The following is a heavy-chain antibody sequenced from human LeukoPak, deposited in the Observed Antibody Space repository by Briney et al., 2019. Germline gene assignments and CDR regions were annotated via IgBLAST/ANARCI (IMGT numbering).Heavy chain of an antibody. CDR2: ISAYNGNT. J-gene: IGHJ4*02. V-gene: IGHV1-18*01. D-gene: IGHD6-19*01. CDR3: ARDSQWLVEYYFDY. CDR1: GYTFTIFG. Sequence: ASVKVSCKASGYTFTIFGVTWVRQAPGQGLEWMGWISAYNGNTNYAQKLQGRVTMTTDTSTSTAYMELRSLRSDDTAVYYCARDSQWLVEYYFDYWGQGTLVTVSS.